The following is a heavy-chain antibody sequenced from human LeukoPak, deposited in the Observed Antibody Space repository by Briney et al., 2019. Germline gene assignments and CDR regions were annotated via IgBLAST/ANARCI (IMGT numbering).Heavy chain of an antibody. CDR3: ARVAKERVGGVYYFDY. Sequence: GGSLRPSYAASGFTFSDYDMHWVRQATGKGLEWVSAIGTAGDTYYTGSVKGRFTISRENAKNSLYLQMNSLRAGDTAVYYCARVAKERVGGVYYFDYWGQGTLVTVSS. D-gene: IGHD1-1*01. CDR1: GFTFSDYD. V-gene: IGHV3-13*01. J-gene: IGHJ4*02. CDR2: IGTAGDT.